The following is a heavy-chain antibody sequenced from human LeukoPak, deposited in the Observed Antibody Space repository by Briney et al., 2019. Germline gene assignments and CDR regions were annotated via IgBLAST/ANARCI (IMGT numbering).Heavy chain of an antibody. CDR1: GFTLSSYA. Sequence: GGSLRLSCAASGFTLSSYAMSWVRQAPGKGLEWVSAISDSGGSTYYADSVKGRFTISKDNSKNTLHLQMNSLRAEDTAIYYCAKAFPYGDYAGYWGQGTLVTVSS. CDR2: ISDSGGST. J-gene: IGHJ4*02. CDR3: AKAFPYGDYAGY. D-gene: IGHD4-17*01. V-gene: IGHV3-23*01.